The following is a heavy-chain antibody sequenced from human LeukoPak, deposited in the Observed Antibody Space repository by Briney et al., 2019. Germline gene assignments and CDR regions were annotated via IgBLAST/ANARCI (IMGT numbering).Heavy chain of an antibody. Sequence: PSETLSLTCTVSGDSISSYYWSWIRQPPGKGLEWIGYIYTSVSTNYNPSLTSRVTMSVDTSKNQFSLKLSSMTAADTAVYYCARGKPALVLRYFDSLANQRYYFDYWGQGTLVTVSS. CDR2: IYTSVST. CDR3: ARGKPALVLRYFDSLANQRYYFDY. CDR1: GDSISSYY. J-gene: IGHJ4*02. D-gene: IGHD3-9*01. V-gene: IGHV4-4*09.